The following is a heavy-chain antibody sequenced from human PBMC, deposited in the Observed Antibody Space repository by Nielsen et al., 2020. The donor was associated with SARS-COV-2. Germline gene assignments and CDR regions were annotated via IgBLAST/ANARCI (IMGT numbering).Heavy chain of an antibody. V-gene: IGHV4-39*01. D-gene: IGHD5-12*01. CDR3: ARHDSSGYYPNWFDP. CDR1: GGSITTSSYY. Sequence: SETLSLTCTVSGGSITTSSYYWAWIRKTPGKGLEWIGSIFFTGSTYYNPSLRSRLTISEDTSKNQFSLRLSSVTAADSAVYFCARHDSSGYYPNWFDPWGQGTLVTVFS. J-gene: IGHJ5*02. CDR2: IFFTGST.